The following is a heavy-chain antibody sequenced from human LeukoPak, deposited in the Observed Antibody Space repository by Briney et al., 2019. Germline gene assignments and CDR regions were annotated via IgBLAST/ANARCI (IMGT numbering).Heavy chain of an antibody. Sequence: GGSLRLSCAASGFPFNTYGMHWVRQAPGKGLEWVSVLWFDGSNRYYAGSVKGRFTISRDNSKLYLQLNSLRVEDTAVYYCVRGGVVGTRSAFDYWGQGTLVTVSS. J-gene: IGHJ4*02. CDR2: LWFDGSNR. V-gene: IGHV3-33*01. D-gene: IGHD2-2*01. CDR1: GFPFNTYG. CDR3: VRGGVVGTRSAFDY.